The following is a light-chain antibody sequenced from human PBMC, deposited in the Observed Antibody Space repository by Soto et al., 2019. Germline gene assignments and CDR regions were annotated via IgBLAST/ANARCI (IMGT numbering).Light chain of an antibody. CDR2: AAS. J-gene: IGKJ2*01. CDR3: QQSYSSTMYT. CDR1: QSISSY. Sequence: DIPMTQSPSSLSASVRDRVTITCRASQSISSYLNWYQQKPGKAPKLLIYAASSLQSGVPSRFSGSGSGTDFTLTISNLQPEDFATYYCQQSYSSTMYTFGQGTKLEIK. V-gene: IGKV1-39*01.